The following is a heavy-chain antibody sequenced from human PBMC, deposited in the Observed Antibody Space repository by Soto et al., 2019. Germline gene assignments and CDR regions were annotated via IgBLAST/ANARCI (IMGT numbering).Heavy chain of an antibody. CDR1: GFSVSTSGVG. D-gene: IGHD2-15*01. CDR2: ISWDNDK. J-gene: IGHJ6*02. CDR3: AHKEGRGAGMGV. V-gene: IGHV2-5*02. Sequence: QLTLKESGPTLVKPTQTLTLTCTFSGFSVSTSGVGVAWIRQSPGKALEWLALISWDNDKRYSPCLQSRVAISTATTKTHVVLTTTNMDPVDTATYYCAHKEGRGAGMGVWGQGTTVIVSS.